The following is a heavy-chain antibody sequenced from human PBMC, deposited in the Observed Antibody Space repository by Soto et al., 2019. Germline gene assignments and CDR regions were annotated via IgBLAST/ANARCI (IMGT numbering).Heavy chain of an antibody. CDR3: ARVRNNCGYGYFDF. J-gene: IGHJ4*02. CDR2: IYPDDSET. D-gene: IGHD2-21*01. CDR1: EYKFKTFW. V-gene: IGHV5-51*01. Sequence: GESQKISCNTSEYKFKTFWIAWLRQMPGKGLEWMGIIYPDDSETKYSPSFEGQVTISSDSYISTTYLQWSSLHASHTAISYCARVRNNCGYGYFDFCGQVTLVTVSS.